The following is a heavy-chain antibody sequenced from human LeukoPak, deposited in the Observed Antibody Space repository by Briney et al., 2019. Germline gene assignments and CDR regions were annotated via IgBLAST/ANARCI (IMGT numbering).Heavy chain of an antibody. Sequence: GGSLRLSCAASGFTFSNAWMSWVRQAPGKGLEWVGRIKSRTDGGTTDYAAPVKGRFTISRDNAKSSLYLQMNSLRAEDTAVYYCARDKVAVAGGIDYWGQGTLVTVSS. V-gene: IGHV3-15*01. CDR1: GFTFSNAW. CDR3: ARDKVAVAGGIDY. J-gene: IGHJ4*02. CDR2: IKSRTDGGTT. D-gene: IGHD6-19*01.